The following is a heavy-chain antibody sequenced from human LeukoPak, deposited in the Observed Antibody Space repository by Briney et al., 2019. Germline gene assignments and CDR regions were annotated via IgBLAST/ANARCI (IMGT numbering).Heavy chain of an antibody. J-gene: IGHJ4*02. CDR3: ARDRPGGAAYYRRGDYFDH. D-gene: IGHD3-9*01. Sequence: PSETLSLTCAVSGASISGSGYYWGWIRQPPGKGLEWIGNIYYSGSTYYNASLQSRVAISVDTSKNQFSLRLNSVTAADTALYYCARDRPGGAAYYRRGDYFDHWGQGTLVTVSS. CDR2: IYYSGST. CDR1: GASISGSGYY. V-gene: IGHV4-39*07.